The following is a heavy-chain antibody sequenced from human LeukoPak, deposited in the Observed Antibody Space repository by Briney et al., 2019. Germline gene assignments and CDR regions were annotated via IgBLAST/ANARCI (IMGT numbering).Heavy chain of an antibody. D-gene: IGHD3-10*01. CDR3: ARMLGLWFGESE. CDR2: IYYSGNT. CDR1: GGSISSYY. Sequence: SETLSLTCTVAGGSISSYYWSWIRQPPGKGLEWIGYIYYSGNTNYNPSIKSRVTISVDTSKHQFSLKLSSVTAADTAVYYCARMLGLWFGESEWGQGTLVTVSS. J-gene: IGHJ4*02. V-gene: IGHV4-59*01.